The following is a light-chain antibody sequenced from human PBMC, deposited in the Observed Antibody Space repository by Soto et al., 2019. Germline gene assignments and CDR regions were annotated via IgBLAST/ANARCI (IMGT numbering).Light chain of an antibody. Sequence: IVITQSPSTLSVSKGERATLSCRASQSVSSNLAWYQQKPGQAPRLLIYDASTRATGIPARFSGSGSGTEFTLTISSLHSEDFAVYYCQQYKNWPPLTFGGGTKVDIK. V-gene: IGKV3-15*01. CDR2: DAS. CDR3: QQYKNWPPLT. J-gene: IGKJ4*01. CDR1: QSVSSN.